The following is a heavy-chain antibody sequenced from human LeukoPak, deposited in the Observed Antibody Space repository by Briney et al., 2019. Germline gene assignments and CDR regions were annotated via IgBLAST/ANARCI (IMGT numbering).Heavy chain of an antibody. J-gene: IGHJ6*02. V-gene: IGHV3-48*04. CDR2: TSNSSSTI. Sequence: GGSLRLSCAASGFTVSSNYMSWVRQAPGKGLEWVSYTSNSSSTIYYADSVKSRFTISRDNAKNSLYLQMNSLRAEDTAVYYCARLRYYGMDVWGQGTTVTVSS. CDR3: ARLRYYGMDV. CDR1: GFTVSSNY.